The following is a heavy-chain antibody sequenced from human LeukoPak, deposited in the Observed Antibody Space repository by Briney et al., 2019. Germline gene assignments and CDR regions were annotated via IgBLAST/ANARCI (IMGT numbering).Heavy chain of an antibody. CDR3: ASTTMIVGPTAFDI. J-gene: IGHJ3*02. V-gene: IGHV3-30-3*01. CDR2: ISYDGSNK. Sequence: ESGGGVVQPGRSLRLSCAASGFTFSSYAMHWVRQAPGKGLEWAAVISYDGSNKYYADSVKGRFTISRDNSKNTLYLQMNSLRAEDTAVYYCASTTMIVGPTAFDIWGQGTMVTVSS. D-gene: IGHD3-22*01. CDR1: GFTFSSYA.